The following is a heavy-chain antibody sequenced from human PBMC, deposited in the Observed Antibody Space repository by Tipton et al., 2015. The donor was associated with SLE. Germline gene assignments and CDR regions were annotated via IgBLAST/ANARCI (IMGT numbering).Heavy chain of an antibody. CDR3: VRDRDFYDDSGWDFQF. Sequence: TLSLTCNVSGYYVTIDYWGWIRQPPGKGLEWIGSIHHSGSTYYRPSLNSRVTMSRDTSKNQFSLRLNSVTAADTAVYYCVRDRDFYDDSGWDFQFWGQGSLVTV. J-gene: IGHJ1*01. CDR1: GYYVTIDY. V-gene: IGHV4-38-2*02. CDR2: IHHSGST. D-gene: IGHD2/OR15-2a*01.